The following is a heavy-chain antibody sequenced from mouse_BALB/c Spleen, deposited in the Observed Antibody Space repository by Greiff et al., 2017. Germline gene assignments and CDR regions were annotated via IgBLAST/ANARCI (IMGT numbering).Heavy chain of an antibody. CDR2: ISSGGST. D-gene: IGHD2-4*01. CDR3: ARGEYDYDPFAY. J-gene: IGHJ3*01. CDR1: GFTFSSYA. V-gene: IGHV5-6-5*01. Sequence: EVMLVESGGDLVKPGGSLKLSCAASGFTFSSYAMSWVRQTPGKRLEWVASISSGGSTYYPDSVKGRFTISRDNARNILYLQMSSLRSEDTAMYYCARGEYDYDPFAYWGQGTLVTVSA.